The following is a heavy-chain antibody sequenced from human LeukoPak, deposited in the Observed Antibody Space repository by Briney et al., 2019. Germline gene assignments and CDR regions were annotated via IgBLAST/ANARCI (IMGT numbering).Heavy chain of an antibody. V-gene: IGHV1-46*01. D-gene: IGHD4-11*01. CDR2: INPSGGST. Sequence: ASVKVSCKASGYTFTSYYMHWVRQAPGQGLEWMGIINPSGGSTSYAQKFQGRVTMTRDTSTGTVYMELSSLRSEDTAVYYCARGDYSNYFDLDPNFDYWGQGTLVTVSS. CDR1: GYTFTSYY. J-gene: IGHJ4*02. CDR3: ARGDYSNYFDLDPNFDY.